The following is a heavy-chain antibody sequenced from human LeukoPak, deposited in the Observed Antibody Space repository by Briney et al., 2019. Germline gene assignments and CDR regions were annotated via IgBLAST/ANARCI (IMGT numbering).Heavy chain of an antibody. D-gene: IGHD3-3*01. Sequence: SETLSLTCAVYGGSFSGYYWSWIRQPPGKGLEGIGEINHSGSTNYNPSLKSRVTISVDTSKNQFSLRLRSVTAADTAVYYCASLQAIRGPAFDIWGQGTMVTVSS. CDR3: ASLQAIRGPAFDI. CDR1: GGSFSGYY. CDR2: INHSGST. V-gene: IGHV4-34*01. J-gene: IGHJ3*02.